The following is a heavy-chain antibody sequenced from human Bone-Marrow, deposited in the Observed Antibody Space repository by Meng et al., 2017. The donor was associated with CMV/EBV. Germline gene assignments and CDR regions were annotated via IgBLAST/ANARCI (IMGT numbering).Heavy chain of an antibody. CDR1: GFTFSSYG. Sequence: GESLKISCAASGFTFSSYGMHWVRQAPGKGLGWVAVISYDGSNTYYADSVKGRFTISRDNSKNTLYLQVNSRRAEDTAVYFCASFAYDSENDYYYGMYVWGRGTAVTVSS. V-gene: IGHV3-30*19. CDR2: ISYDGSNT. J-gene: IGHJ6*02. CDR3: ASFAYDSENDYYYGMYV. D-gene: IGHD3-22*01.